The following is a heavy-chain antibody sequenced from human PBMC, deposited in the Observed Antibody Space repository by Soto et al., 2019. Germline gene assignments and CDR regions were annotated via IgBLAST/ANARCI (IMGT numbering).Heavy chain of an antibody. CDR3: ARLNVGVRGVHLDYYYYGMDV. CDR1: GYSFTSYW. Sequence: GESLKISCKGSGYSFTSYWISWVRQMPGKGLEWMGRIDPSDSYTNYSPSFQGHVTISADKSISTAYLQWSSLKASDTAMYYCARLNVGVRGVHLDYYYYGMDVWGQGTTVTVSS. D-gene: IGHD3-10*01. CDR2: IDPSDSYT. J-gene: IGHJ6*02. V-gene: IGHV5-10-1*01.